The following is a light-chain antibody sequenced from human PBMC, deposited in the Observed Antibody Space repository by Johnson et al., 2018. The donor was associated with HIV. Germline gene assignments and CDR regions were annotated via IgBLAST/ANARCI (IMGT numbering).Light chain of an antibody. V-gene: IGLV1-51*01. CDR2: DDN. Sequence: QSVLTQPPSVSAAPGQKVTISCSGSTSNIGNNYVSWYQQFPGAAPKLLIYDDNKRPSRIPDRFSGSKSGTSATLGLTGLQTGDEADFYCGAWDSSLSAYVFGSRTKVPVL. CDR1: TSNIGNNY. J-gene: IGLJ1*01. CDR3: GAWDSSLSAYV.